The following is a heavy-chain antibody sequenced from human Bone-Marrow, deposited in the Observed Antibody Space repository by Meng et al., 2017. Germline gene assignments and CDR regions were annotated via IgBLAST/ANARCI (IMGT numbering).Heavy chain of an antibody. CDR3: ATRGNPYLNC. CDR2: INTYNGKT. CDR1: GYTLSSDG. Sequence: GQLGQAGAEVKKPGASVKFSCEASGYTLSSDGFSWVRQAPGQGLEWLGWINTYNGKTDYAQKFQGRITMTTDTFTSTAYMELRNLRSDDTAVYYCATRGNPYLNCWGQGTLVTVSS. J-gene: IGHJ4*02. V-gene: IGHV1-18*01.